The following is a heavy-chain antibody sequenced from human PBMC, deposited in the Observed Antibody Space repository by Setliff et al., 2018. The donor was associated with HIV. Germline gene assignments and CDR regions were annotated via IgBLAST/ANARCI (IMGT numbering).Heavy chain of an antibody. CDR1: GGSISSGSYY. Sequence: PSETLSLTCTVSGGSISSGSYYWSWIRQPAGKGLEWIGEINHSGSTNYNPSLKSRVTISVDMSKNQFSLKLKSVTAADTAVYYCARGFAFGGVIVIPYYFDYWGQGTLVTVSS. V-gene: IGHV4-61*10. CDR2: INHSGST. J-gene: IGHJ4*02. CDR3: ARGFAFGGVIVIPYYFDY. D-gene: IGHD3-16*02.